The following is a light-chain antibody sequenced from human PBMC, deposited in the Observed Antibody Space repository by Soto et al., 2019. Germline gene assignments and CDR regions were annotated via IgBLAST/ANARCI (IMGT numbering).Light chain of an antibody. Sequence: IPLTQSASSLSASLGDRVTITWRASHGISSYLAWYQQKPGKALKLLIYAASTLQSGVPSRFSGSGYGTDFNLTISSLQTEDLATYYCQQLNTYPITFGQGTRLEIK. J-gene: IGKJ5*01. CDR1: HGISSY. CDR2: AAS. CDR3: QQLNTYPIT. V-gene: IGKV1-9*01.